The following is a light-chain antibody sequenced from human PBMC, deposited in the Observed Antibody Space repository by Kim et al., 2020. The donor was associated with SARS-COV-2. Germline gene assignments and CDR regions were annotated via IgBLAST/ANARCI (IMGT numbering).Light chain of an antibody. J-gene: IGLJ3*02. V-gene: IGLV3-21*04. CDR3: QVWDSSSDHPV. CDR1: NIGSKS. CDR2: YDS. Sequence: APGNTASITCGGNNIGSKSVHWHQQKPGQAPVLVIYYDSDRPSGIPERFSGSNSGNTATLTISRVEAGDEADYYCQVWDSSSDHPVFGGGTQLTVL.